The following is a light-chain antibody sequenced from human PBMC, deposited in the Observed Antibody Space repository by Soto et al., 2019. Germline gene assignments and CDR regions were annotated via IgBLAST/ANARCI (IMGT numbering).Light chain of an antibody. CDR1: QTINNC. V-gene: IGKV1-5*01. Sequence: DIQMTQSPSTLSASVGDTVTITCRASQTINNCLAWYQQKPGKAPKLLISDASSLEPGVPSRFSGSGSGTEFTLSINSLQPDDFATYYRQQCYIYWTFGQGSKVDI. CDR3: QQCYIYWT. J-gene: IGKJ1*01. CDR2: DAS.